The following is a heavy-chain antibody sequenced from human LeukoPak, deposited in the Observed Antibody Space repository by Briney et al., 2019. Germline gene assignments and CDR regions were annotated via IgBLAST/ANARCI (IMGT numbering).Heavy chain of an antibody. CDR2: ISAYNGNT. CDR1: GYTFTSYG. Sequence: ASVKVSCKASGYTFTSYGISWVRQAPGQGLEWMGWISAYNGNTNYAQRFQGRVTMTTDTSTSTAYMELRSLRSDDTAVYYCAGVRDYGGIGEDYWGQGTLVTVSS. CDR3: AGVRDYGGIGEDY. D-gene: IGHD3-16*01. J-gene: IGHJ4*02. V-gene: IGHV1-18*01.